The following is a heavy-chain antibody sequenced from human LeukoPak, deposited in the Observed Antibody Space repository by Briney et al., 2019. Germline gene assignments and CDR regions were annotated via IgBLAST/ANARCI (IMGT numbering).Heavy chain of an antibody. CDR2: ISSNGGTT. J-gene: IGHJ5*02. Sequence: PGGSLRLSCAASGFTFSSYAMHWVRQAPGKGLEYVSVISSNGGTTYYADSLKGRFTISRDNSKNTLYLQMSSLRSEDTAVYYCLKSSRTGWLGDNWLDPWGQGTLVTVSS. V-gene: IGHV3-64D*06. CDR1: GFTFSSYA. CDR3: LKSSRTGWLGDNWLDP. D-gene: IGHD1-26*01.